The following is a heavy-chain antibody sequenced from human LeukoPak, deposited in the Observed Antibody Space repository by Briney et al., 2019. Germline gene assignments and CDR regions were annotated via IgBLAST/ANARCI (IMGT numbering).Heavy chain of an antibody. V-gene: IGHV4-39*07. CDR3: ARVYGGSGGSDY. Sequence: SETLSLTCTVSGGSISSSSYYWGWIRQPPGKGLEWIGSIYYSGSTYYNPSLKSRVTISVDTSKNQFSLKLSSVTAADTAVYYCARVYGGSGGSDYWGQGTLVTVSS. D-gene: IGHD3-10*01. CDR1: GGSISSSSYY. J-gene: IGHJ4*02. CDR2: IYYSGST.